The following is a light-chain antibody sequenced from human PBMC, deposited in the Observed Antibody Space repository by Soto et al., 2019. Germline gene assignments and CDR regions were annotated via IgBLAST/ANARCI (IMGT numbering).Light chain of an antibody. CDR1: QGIGET. V-gene: IGKV3-15*01. Sequence: EVVMRQSPATLSVPAGEGATLSCRASQGIGETLAWYQHKPGQTPRPLIYDTSTRATGAPTRFSGSRSGAEFTLTINRLQPEDFAVYDCQPYNNWPLTFCGGTKVDIK. CDR3: QPYNNWPLT. CDR2: DTS. J-gene: IGKJ4*01.